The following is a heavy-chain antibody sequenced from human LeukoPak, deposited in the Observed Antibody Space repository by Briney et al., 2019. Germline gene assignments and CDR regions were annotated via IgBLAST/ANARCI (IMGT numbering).Heavy chain of an antibody. CDR1: GYTFTSYG. CDR3: ARAHGGIGYDAFDI. Sequence: GASVKVSRKASGYTFTSYGISWVRQAPGQGLEWMGWISAYNGNTNYAQKLQGRVTMTTDTSTSTAYMELRSLRSDDTAVYYCARAHGGIGYDAFDIWGQGAMVTVSS. CDR2: ISAYNGNT. J-gene: IGHJ3*02. V-gene: IGHV1-18*01. D-gene: IGHD2-15*01.